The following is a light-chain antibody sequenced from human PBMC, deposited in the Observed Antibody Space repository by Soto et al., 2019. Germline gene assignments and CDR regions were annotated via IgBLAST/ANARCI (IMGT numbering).Light chain of an antibody. Sequence: QSVLTQPASVSGSPGQSITISCTGTSSDVGGYNYVSWYQQHPGKAPKLMIYDVSNRPSGVSNRFSASKSGNTASLTISGLQAEDEADYYCCSYAGNRTYVFGSGTKVTVL. V-gene: IGLV2-23*02. CDR3: CSYAGNRTYV. CDR2: DVS. J-gene: IGLJ1*01. CDR1: SSDVGGYNY.